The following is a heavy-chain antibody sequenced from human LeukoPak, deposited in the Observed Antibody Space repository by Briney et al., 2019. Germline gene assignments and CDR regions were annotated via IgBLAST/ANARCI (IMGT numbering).Heavy chain of an antibody. CDR3: AKAKDPWKSTSISDVDY. CDR1: GFTFSTYG. D-gene: IGHD6-6*01. Sequence: PGGSLRLSCAASGFTFSTYGMHWVRQAPGKGLEGVAFIRYDGSNKYYADSVKGRFTISRDNSKNTLYLQMNSLRAEDTAVYFCAKAKDPWKSTSISDVDYWGQGTLVTVSS. CDR2: IRYDGSNK. V-gene: IGHV3-30*02. J-gene: IGHJ4*02.